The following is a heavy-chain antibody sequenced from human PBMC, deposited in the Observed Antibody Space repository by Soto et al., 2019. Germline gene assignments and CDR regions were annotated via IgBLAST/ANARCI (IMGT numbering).Heavy chain of an antibody. CDR3: ARAPFWGYGLDV. CDR2: IHYIAST. Sequence: QVQLQESGPGLVKPSQTLSLTCTVSGCSISGGGDYWSWIRQYPGKGLEWIGCIHYIASTYYNPSLKSRISISMDTSKNQFSLKVNSVTAADTAVYYCARAPFWGYGLDVWGQGTTVAVSS. V-gene: IGHV4-31*03. J-gene: IGHJ6*02. D-gene: IGHD3-16*01. CDR1: GCSISGGGDY.